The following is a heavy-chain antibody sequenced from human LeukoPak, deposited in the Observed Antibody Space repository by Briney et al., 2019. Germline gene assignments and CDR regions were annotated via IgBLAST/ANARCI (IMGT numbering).Heavy chain of an antibody. CDR1: GGTFSSYA. Sequence: ASVKVSCKASGGTFSSYAISWVRQAPGQGLEWMGGIIPIFGTANYAQKFQGRVTITTDESTSTAYMELSSLRSEDTAVYYCARDKGHQLTPFRNWFDPWGQGTVVTVSS. V-gene: IGHV1-69*05. J-gene: IGHJ5*02. CDR2: IIPIFGTA. CDR3: ARDKGHQLTPFRNWFDP. D-gene: IGHD6-13*01.